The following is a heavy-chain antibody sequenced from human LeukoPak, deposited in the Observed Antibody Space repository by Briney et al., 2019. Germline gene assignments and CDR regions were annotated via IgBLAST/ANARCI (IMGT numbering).Heavy chain of an antibody. Sequence: GGSLRLSCVTSGFSSSTYDMSWVRQAPGKGLEWVSGITANTRGRITYYADSVKGRFTISRDSSKDTLYLQMNSLRAEDTAVYFCARGGYFSFDYWGQGTLVTVSS. CDR3: ARGGYFSFDY. D-gene: IGHD2/OR15-2a*01. CDR1: GFSSSTYD. CDR2: ITANTRGRIT. J-gene: IGHJ4*02. V-gene: IGHV3-23*01.